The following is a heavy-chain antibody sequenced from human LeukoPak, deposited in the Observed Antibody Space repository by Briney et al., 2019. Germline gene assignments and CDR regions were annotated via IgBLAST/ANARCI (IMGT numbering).Heavy chain of an antibody. CDR2: INHSGST. V-gene: IGHV4-34*01. Sequence: SETLSLTCAVYGGSFSGYYWSWIRQPPGKGLEWIGEINHSGSTNYNPSLKSRVTISVDTSKNQFSLKLSSVTAADTAVYYCARGPPSMVRGVRYDPWGQGTLATVSS. D-gene: IGHD3-10*01. CDR1: GGSFSGYY. J-gene: IGHJ5*02. CDR3: ARGPPSMVRGVRYDP.